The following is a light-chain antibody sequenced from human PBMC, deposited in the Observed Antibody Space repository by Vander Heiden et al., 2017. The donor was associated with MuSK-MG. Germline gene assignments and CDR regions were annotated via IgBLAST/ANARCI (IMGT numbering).Light chain of an antibody. CDR3: QQYNDWLPLT. J-gene: IGKJ4*01. V-gene: IGKV3-15*01. CDR1: QSVSSN. Sequence: EIVMTQSPATLSVSPGERATLSCSASQSVSSNLAWYQQKPGQAPRLLIHRASTRATGVPARFSGSGSGTEFTLTISSLQSEDFAVYYCQQYNDWLPLTFGGGTKVEIK. CDR2: RAS.